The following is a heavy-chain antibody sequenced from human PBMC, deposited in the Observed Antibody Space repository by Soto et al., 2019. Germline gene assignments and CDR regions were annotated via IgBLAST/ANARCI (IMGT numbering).Heavy chain of an antibody. CDR1: GGSISSYD. CDR2: IYNSGST. J-gene: IGHJ5*02. CDR3: ARDLALAAAGLGGFDP. V-gene: IGHV4-59*12. D-gene: IGHD6-13*01. Sequence: ASETLSLTCSVSGGSISSYDWSWVRKPPGKGLEWIGYIYNSGSTNYNPSLKSRVTISVDTSKNQFSLKLSSVTAADTAVYYCARDLALAAAGLGGFDPWGQGTLVTVSS.